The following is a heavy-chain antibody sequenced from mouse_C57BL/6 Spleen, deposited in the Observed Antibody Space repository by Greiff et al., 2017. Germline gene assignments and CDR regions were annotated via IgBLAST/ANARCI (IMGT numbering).Heavy chain of an antibody. J-gene: IGHJ4*01. CDR3: ARDTGGYYAMDY. V-gene: IGHV5-4*01. CDR2: ISDGGSYT. CDR1: GFTFSSYA. D-gene: IGHD1-1*01. Sequence: EVKLMESGGGLVKPGGSLKLSCAASGFTFSSYAMSWVRQTPEKRLEWVATISDGGSYTYYPDNVKGRFTISRDNAKNNLYLQMSHLKSEDTAMYYCARDTGGYYAMDYWGQGTSVTVSS.